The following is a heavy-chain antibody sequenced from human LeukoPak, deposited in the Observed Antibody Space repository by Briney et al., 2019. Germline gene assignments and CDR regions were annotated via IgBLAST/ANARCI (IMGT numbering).Heavy chain of an antibody. CDR1: GGSFSGYY. CDR3: ARDGGGTGTTWWFDP. Sequence: SETLSLTCAVYGGSFSGYYWSWIRQPPGKGLEWIGEINHSGSTNYNPSLKSRVTMSVDTSKNQFSLKLSSVTAADTAVYYCARDGGGTGTTWWFDPWGQGTLVTVSS. J-gene: IGHJ5*02. CDR2: INHSGST. V-gene: IGHV4-34*01. D-gene: IGHD1-1*01.